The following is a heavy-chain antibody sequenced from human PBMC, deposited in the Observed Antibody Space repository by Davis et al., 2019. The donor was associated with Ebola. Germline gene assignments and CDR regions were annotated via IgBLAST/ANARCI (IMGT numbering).Heavy chain of an antibody. CDR3: ARGSRRGYSYGFV. V-gene: IGHV3-48*02. CDR1: GFTFTSYS. J-gene: IGHJ4*02. CDR2: ISSSSSTI. Sequence: GESLKISCAASGFTFTSYSMNWVRQAPGKGLEWVSYISSSSSTIYYADSVKGRFTISRDNAKNSLYLQMNSQRDEDTAVYYCARGSRRGYSYGFVWGQGTLVTVSS. D-gene: IGHD5-18*01.